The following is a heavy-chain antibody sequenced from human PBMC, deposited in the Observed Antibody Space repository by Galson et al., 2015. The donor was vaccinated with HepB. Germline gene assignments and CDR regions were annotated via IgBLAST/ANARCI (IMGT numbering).Heavy chain of an antibody. J-gene: IGHJ4*02. CDR2: ISSSSSYI. V-gene: IGHV3-21*01. CDR3: ARDWGTGYSGYDHFDY. CDR1: GFTFSSYS. Sequence: SLRLSCAASGFTFSSYSMNWVRQAPGKGLEWVSSISSSSSYIYYADSVKGRFTISRDNAKNSLYLQMNSLRAEDTAVYYCARDWGTGYSGYDHFDYWGQGTLVTVSS. D-gene: IGHD5-12*01.